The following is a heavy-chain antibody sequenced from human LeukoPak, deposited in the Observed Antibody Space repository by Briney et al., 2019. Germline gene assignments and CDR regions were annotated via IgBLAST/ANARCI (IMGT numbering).Heavy chain of an antibody. V-gene: IGHV1-2*02. J-gene: IGHJ6*02. CDR1: GYTFTGKY. Sequence: ASVKVSCKASGYTFTGKYMHWVRQAPGQGLEWMGWINPNSGGTNYAQKFQGRVTMTRDTSISTAYMELSRLRSDDTAVYYCATPVGATEASYYYGMDVWGQGTTVTVSS. CDR2: INPNSGGT. D-gene: IGHD1-26*01. CDR3: ATPVGATEASYYYGMDV.